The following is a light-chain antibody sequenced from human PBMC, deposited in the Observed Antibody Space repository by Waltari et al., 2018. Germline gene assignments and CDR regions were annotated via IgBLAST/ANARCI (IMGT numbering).Light chain of an antibody. Sequence: DIQMTQSPSTLSASVGDRVTITCRASQSNSTWVAWYQQKPGKAPKLLIYAASNLESGVPSRFGGSGYGTEFTLTISSLQPDDFAIYYCQQYNRYPVAFGQGTKLDIK. CDR2: AAS. J-gene: IGKJ2*01. CDR1: QSNSTW. V-gene: IGKV1-5*03. CDR3: QQYNRYPVA.